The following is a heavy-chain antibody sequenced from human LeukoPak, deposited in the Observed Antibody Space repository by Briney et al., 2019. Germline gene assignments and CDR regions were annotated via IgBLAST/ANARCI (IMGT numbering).Heavy chain of an antibody. CDR3: AKRGVVIRVILVGFHKEAYYFDT. V-gene: IGHV3-23*01. CDR1: GITLSNYG. CDR2: ISGSGGGT. D-gene: IGHD3-10*01. J-gene: IGHJ4*02. Sequence: GGSLRLSCAVSGITLSNYGMSWVRQAPGKGLEWVAGISGSGGGTTYADSVKGRFTISRDNSKNTLYLQMNSLRAEDTAVYFCAKRGVVIRVILVGFHKEAYYFDTWGQGALVTVSS.